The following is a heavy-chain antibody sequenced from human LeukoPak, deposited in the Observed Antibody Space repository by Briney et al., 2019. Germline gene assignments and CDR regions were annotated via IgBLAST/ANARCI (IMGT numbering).Heavy chain of an antibody. J-gene: IGHJ4*02. Sequence: GASVKVSCKASGYTFTAYYIHWVRQAPGQGLEWRGWINANSGGTDCAQKFQGRVTMTRDTSTSTAYMELSRLRSDDTDVYYCARDCGYDSQRTNYFDYWGQGTLVTVSS. V-gene: IGHV1-2*02. D-gene: IGHD5-12*01. CDR1: GYTFTAYY. CDR3: ARDCGYDSQRTNYFDY. CDR2: INANSGGT.